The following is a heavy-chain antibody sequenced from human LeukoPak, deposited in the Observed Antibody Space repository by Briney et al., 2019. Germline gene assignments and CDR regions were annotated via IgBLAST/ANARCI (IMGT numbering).Heavy chain of an antibody. V-gene: IGHV3-74*01. CDR2: INPDGTTT. J-gene: IGHJ4*02. D-gene: IGHD3-3*01. CDR3: ARDQGAYDFWSGYYIPEGNY. CDR1: GFTFSTYW. Sequence: PGGSLRLSCAASGFTFSTYWMHWVRQAPGKGLVWVSRINPDGTTTSYADSVKGRFTISRDNAKDTVYLQMNSLRAEDTAVYYCARDQGAYDFWSGYYIPEGNYWGQGTLVTVSS.